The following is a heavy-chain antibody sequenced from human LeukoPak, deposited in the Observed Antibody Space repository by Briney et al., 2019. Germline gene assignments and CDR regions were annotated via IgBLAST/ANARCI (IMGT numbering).Heavy chain of an antibody. CDR1: GYTFTSYY. Sequence: SVKVSCKASGYTFTSYYMHWVRQAPGQGLEWMGGIIPIFGTANYAQKFQGRVTITADKSTSTAYMELSSLRSEDTAVYYCASSRDFDAFDIWGQGTMVTVSS. CDR3: ASSRDFDAFDI. J-gene: IGHJ3*02. CDR2: IIPIFGTA. D-gene: IGHD2-2*01. V-gene: IGHV1-69*06.